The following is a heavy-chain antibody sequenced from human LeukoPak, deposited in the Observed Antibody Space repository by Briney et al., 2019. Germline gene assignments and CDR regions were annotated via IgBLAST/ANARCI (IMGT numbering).Heavy chain of an antibody. CDR1: GFTFSSYA. J-gene: IGHJ6*02. Sequence: GGSLRLSCAASGFTFSSYAMSWVRQAPGKGLEWVSAISGSGGSTYYADSVKGRFTISRDNSKNTLYLQMNSLRAEDTAVYYCAKDLDGYSYGHGMDVWGQGTTVTVSS. V-gene: IGHV3-23*01. CDR2: ISGSGGST. D-gene: IGHD5-18*01. CDR3: AKDLDGYSYGHGMDV.